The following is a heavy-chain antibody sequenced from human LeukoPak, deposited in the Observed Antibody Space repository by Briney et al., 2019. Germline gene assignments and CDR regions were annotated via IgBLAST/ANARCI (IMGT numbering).Heavy chain of an antibody. Sequence: PSQTLSLTCTVSGGSISSGSYYWSWIRQLAGKGLEWIGRIYTSGSTNYNPSLKSRVTISVDTSKNQFSLKLSSVTAADTAVYYCARGGPSYYYDSSGYPDNWFDPWGQGTLVTVSS. D-gene: IGHD3-22*01. V-gene: IGHV4-61*02. J-gene: IGHJ5*02. CDR2: IYTSGST. CDR1: GGSISSGSYY. CDR3: ARGGPSYYYDSSGYPDNWFDP.